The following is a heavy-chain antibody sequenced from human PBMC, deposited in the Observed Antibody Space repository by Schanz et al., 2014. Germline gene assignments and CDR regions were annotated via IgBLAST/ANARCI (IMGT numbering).Heavy chain of an antibody. CDR1: GDTFTRFY. D-gene: IGHD2-21*01. J-gene: IGHJ4*02. V-gene: IGHV1-2*02. CDR3: APIAASGLH. CDR2: INPTNGDT. Sequence: QFQLVHSGAEVRKPGASVKVSCRASGDTFTRFYIHWVRQAPGQGLEWMAWINPTNGDTDSSPTFKSRVTLTRDTSTHTAYLELRSLTSDDTAVYYCAPIAASGLHWGQGTLVTVSS.